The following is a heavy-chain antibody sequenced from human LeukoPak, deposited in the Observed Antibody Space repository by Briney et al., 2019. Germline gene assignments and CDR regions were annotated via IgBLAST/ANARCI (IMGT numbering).Heavy chain of an antibody. CDR1: GFTFSSYA. Sequence: GGSLRLSCAASGFTFSSYAMHWVRQAPGKGLEWVAVISYDGSNKYYADSVKGRFTISRDNSKNTLYLQMNSLRAEDTAVYYCAREIAAAGTDPYFDYWGQGTLVTVSS. J-gene: IGHJ4*02. CDR2: ISYDGSNK. D-gene: IGHD6-13*01. CDR3: AREIAAAGTDPYFDY. V-gene: IGHV3-30-3*01.